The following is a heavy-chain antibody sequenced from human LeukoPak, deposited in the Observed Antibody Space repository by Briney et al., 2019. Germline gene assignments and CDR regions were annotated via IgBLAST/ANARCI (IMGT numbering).Heavy chain of an antibody. V-gene: IGHV1-18*01. D-gene: IGHD4-17*01. J-gene: IGHJ3*02. Sequence: ASVKVSCKASGYTFTSYGISWVRQAPGQGLEWMGWISAYNGNTNNAQKLQGRVTMTTDTSRSTAYLELRSLRSDDTAVYYCARDRYGHDAFDIWGQGTMVTVSS. CDR1: GYTFTSYG. CDR2: ISAYNGNT. CDR3: ARDRYGHDAFDI.